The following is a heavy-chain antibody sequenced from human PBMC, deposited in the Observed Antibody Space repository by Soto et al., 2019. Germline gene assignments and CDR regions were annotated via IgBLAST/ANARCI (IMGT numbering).Heavy chain of an antibody. CDR3: TRDRDIVVVVAAYFDY. J-gene: IGHJ4*02. CDR1: GFTFGDYA. CDR2: IRSKAYGGTT. D-gene: IGHD2-15*01. Sequence: GGSLRLSCTASGFTFGDYAMSWFRQAPGKGLEWVGFIRSKAYGGTTEYAASVKGRFTISRDDSKSIAYLQMNSLKTEDTAVYYCTRDRDIVVVVAAYFDYWGQGTLVTVSS. V-gene: IGHV3-49*03.